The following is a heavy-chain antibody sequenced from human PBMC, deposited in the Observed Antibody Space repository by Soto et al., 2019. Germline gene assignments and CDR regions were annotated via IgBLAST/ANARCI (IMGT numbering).Heavy chain of an antibody. CDR1: GFTFSSYA. D-gene: IGHD5-12*01. CDR3: AKNPTLVGYNSFDP. J-gene: IGHJ5*02. Sequence: PGGSLRLSCAASGFTFSSYALSWVRQAPGKGLEWVSAISGSGGSTYYADSVKGRFTISRDNSKNTLYLQMNSLRAEDTAVYYCAKNPTLVGYNSFDPWGQGTLVTVSS. CDR2: ISGSGGST. V-gene: IGHV3-23*01.